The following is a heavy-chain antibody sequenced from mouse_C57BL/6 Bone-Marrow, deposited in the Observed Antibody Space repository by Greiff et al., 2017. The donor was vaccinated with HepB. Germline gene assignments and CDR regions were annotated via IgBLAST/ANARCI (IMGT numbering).Heavy chain of an antibody. Sequence: VQLQQSGAELVRPGASVELSCTASGFNIKDDYMHWVKQRPEQGLEWIGWIDPENGDTEYASKFQGKATITADTSSNTAYLQLSSLTSEDTAVYYCTTLFITTVVEVYWGQGTTLTVSS. CDR3: TTLFITTVVEVY. CDR1: GFNIKDDY. J-gene: IGHJ2*01. CDR2: IDPENGDT. D-gene: IGHD1-1*01. V-gene: IGHV14-4*01.